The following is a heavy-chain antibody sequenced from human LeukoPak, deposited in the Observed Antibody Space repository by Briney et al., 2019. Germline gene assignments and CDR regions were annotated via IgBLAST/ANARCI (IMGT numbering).Heavy chain of an antibody. CDR1: GYNFTTYW. V-gene: IGHV5-51*01. D-gene: IGHD4-17*01. CDR3: ARHSVRHDAFDI. J-gene: IGHJ3*02. CDR2: IYPGDSAV. Sequence: GESLKISCQGSGYNFTTYWIAWVRPMPGKGLEWMGIIYPGDSAVRYSPSFQGQVTISADKSISTAYLQWSGLKASDSAIFYCARHSVRHDAFDIWGQGTMVTVSS.